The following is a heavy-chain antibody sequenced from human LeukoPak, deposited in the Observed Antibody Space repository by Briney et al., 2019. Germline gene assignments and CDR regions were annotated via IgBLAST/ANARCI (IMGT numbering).Heavy chain of an antibody. V-gene: IGHV3-23*01. CDR1: GFTFSSYA. J-gene: IGHJ6*03. D-gene: IGHD7-27*01. CDR3: AKCGDGPGYYYYYYMDV. CDR2: ISGSGGST. Sequence: GGSLRLSCAASGFTFSSYAMSWVRQAPGKGLEWVSAISGSGGSTYYADSVKGRFTISRDNSKNTLYLQMNSLRAEDTAVYYCAKCGDGPGYYYYYYMDVWGKGTTVTVSS.